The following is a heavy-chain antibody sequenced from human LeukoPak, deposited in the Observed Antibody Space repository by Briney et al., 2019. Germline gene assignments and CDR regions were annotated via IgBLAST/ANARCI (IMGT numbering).Heavy chain of an antibody. CDR3: ARDLPGQQGFDY. J-gene: IGHJ4*02. Sequence: GGSLRLSCAGSGFTFSSYWMSWVRQAPGKGLEWVANIKQDGSEKYYVDSVKGRFTISRDNAKNSLYLQMNSLRAEDTAVYYCARDLPGQQGFDYWGQGTLVTVST. D-gene: IGHD6-13*01. CDR2: IKQDGSEK. CDR1: GFTFSSYW. V-gene: IGHV3-7*01.